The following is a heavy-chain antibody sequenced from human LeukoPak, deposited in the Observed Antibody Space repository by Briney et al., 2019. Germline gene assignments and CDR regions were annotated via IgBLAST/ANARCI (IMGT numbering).Heavy chain of an antibody. CDR3: ARDEMGGHFEN. Sequence: GESLRLSCAASGFTFISHTMSWVRQAPGKGLEWVANINLDGGKKYHVDSVKGRFTISRDNAQNSLYLQMNSLRVEDTAVYYCARDEMGGHFENWGQGTLVTVSS. CDR1: GFTFISHT. V-gene: IGHV3-7*01. J-gene: IGHJ4*02. D-gene: IGHD5-24*01. CDR2: INLDGGKK.